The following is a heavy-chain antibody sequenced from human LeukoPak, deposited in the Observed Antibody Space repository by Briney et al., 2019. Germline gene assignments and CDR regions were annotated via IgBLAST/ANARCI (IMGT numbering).Heavy chain of an antibody. V-gene: IGHV1-46*01. J-gene: IGHJ6*02. D-gene: IGHD5-24*01. Sequence: ASVKVSCKASGYTFTSYYVHWVRQAPGQGLEWMGIINPSGGSTSYAQKLQGRVTMTRDTSTSTVYMELSSLRSEDTAVYYCVRETLGMATTSSHYYYYYGMDVWGQGTTVTVSS. CDR1: GYTFTSYY. CDR2: INPSGGST. CDR3: VRETLGMATTSSHYYYYYGMDV.